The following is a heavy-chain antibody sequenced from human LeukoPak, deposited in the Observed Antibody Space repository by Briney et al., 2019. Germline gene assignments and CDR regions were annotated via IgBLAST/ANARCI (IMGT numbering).Heavy chain of an antibody. V-gene: IGHV3-30*03. CDR3: ASLTRDY. Sequence: GSLRLSCAASGFTFSSYGMHWVRQAPGKGLEWVAVISYDGSNKYYADSVKGRFTISRDNSKNTLYLQMNSLRVEDTAVYYCASLTRDYWGQGTLVTVSS. J-gene: IGHJ4*02. CDR2: ISYDGSNK. CDR1: GFTFSSYG. D-gene: IGHD4/OR15-4a*01.